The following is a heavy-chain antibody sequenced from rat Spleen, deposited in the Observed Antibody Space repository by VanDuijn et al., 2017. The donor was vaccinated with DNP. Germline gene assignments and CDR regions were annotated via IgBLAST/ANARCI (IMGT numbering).Heavy chain of an antibody. Sequence: EVQLVESGGGLVQPGRSLKLSCAASGFTFTNYDMAWVRQAPKKGLEWVASISTGGGDTYYRDSVKGRFTISRDNAKSTLYLQMDSLRSEDTATYYCAREATIAAFGTYWGQGTLVTVSS. D-gene: IGHD1-2*01. V-gene: IGHV5-25*01. CDR3: AREATIAAFGTY. J-gene: IGHJ3*01. CDR2: ISTGGGDT. CDR1: GFTFTNYD.